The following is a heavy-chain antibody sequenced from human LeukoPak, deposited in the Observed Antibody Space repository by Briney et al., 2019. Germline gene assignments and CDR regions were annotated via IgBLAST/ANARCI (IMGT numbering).Heavy chain of an antibody. CDR2: INSDGSAT. J-gene: IGHJ6*02. CDR3: ASDSPYYGMDV. CDR1: GFPFSSYW. V-gene: IGHV3-74*01. Sequence: AGSLRLSCAASGFPFSSYWMHWVRQVPGKGLLWVSRINSDGSATIYADSVRGRFTISRDNAKNTLYLQMSGLRVEDTAVYHCASDSPYYGMDVWGQGTTVTVSS.